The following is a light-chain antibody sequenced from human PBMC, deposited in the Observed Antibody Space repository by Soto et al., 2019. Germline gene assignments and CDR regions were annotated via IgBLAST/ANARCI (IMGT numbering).Light chain of an antibody. CDR2: AAS. J-gene: IGKJ1*01. Sequence: DIQMTQSPSSLSASVGDRVTITCRASQGIRNDLGWYQQKPGKAPILLIYAASSLQSGVPSRFSGSGSGTEFTLTISSLQPDDFATYYCQHYKMYSPWTFGQGTKVDIK. V-gene: IGKV1-17*01. CDR1: QGIRND. CDR3: QHYKMYSPWT.